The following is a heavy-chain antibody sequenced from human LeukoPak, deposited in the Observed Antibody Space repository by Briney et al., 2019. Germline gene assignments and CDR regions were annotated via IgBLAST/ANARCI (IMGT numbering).Heavy chain of an antibody. CDR1: GFTFSSYS. J-gene: IGHJ4*02. D-gene: IGHD6-19*01. Sequence: GGSLRLSCAASGFTFSSYSMNWVRQAPGKGLEWVSSISSSSSYIYYADSVKGRFSISRDNAKNSLYLQMNSLRAEDTAVYYCARTPRGQWLFSFFDYWGQGTLVTVSS. CDR2: ISSSSSYI. CDR3: ARTPRGQWLFSFFDY. V-gene: IGHV3-21*01.